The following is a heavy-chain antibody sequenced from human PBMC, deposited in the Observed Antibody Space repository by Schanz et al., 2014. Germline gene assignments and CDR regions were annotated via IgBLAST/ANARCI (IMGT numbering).Heavy chain of an antibody. J-gene: IGHJ6*02. Sequence: QVHLVQSGSEVKKPGASVKVSCKASGYTLTGFGVSWVRQAPGQGREWMGWISAYSGNSKYAQKPQGRVTMTTDPSTNTAYMELRSLTSADTAVYYCARFNSGSHSPPYYYYGMDVWGQGTTVTVSS. D-gene: IGHD1-26*01. CDR1: GYTLTGFG. V-gene: IGHV1-18*01. CDR2: ISAYSGNS. CDR3: ARFNSGSHSPPYYYYGMDV.